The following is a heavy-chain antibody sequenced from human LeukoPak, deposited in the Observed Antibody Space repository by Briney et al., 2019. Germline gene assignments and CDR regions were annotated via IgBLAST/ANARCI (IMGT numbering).Heavy chain of an antibody. CDR2: INAYNGNT. Sequence: GASVKVSCKASGYTFNTYGFSWVRQAPGQGLEWMGWINAYNGNTNYAQKLQGRATMTTETSASTAYMELRSLRSDDTAVYYCARRQGTTLSFDYWGQGTMVTVSS. D-gene: IGHD1-1*01. J-gene: IGHJ4*02. CDR3: ARRQGTTLSFDY. V-gene: IGHV1-18*01. CDR1: GYTFNTYG.